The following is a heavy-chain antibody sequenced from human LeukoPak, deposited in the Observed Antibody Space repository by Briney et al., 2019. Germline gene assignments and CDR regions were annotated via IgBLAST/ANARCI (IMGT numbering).Heavy chain of an antibody. D-gene: IGHD5-18*01. CDR3: AKFDTVMVNHDAFDI. CDR1: GFMFSSYG. Sequence: GGSLRLACTASGFMFSSYGMHWVRQAPGKGLDWMAYIQHDGSGQFYADSVKGRFTISRDNSKNTVYLQMNSLRVEDTALYYCAKFDTVMVNHDAFDIWGLGTMVTVSS. V-gene: IGHV3-30*02. CDR2: IQHDGSGQ. J-gene: IGHJ3*02.